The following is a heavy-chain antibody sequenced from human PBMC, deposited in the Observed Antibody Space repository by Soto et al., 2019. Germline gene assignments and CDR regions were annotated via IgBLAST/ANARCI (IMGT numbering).Heavy chain of an antibody. Sequence: ASVKVSCKASGYTFTNYGFSWVRQAPGQGLEWMGWISAYNGNTNYAQKLQGRVTMTTDTSTSTAYMELRSLRSDDTAVYYCARVGYYDSSGYYPVAPYYFDYWGQGTLVTVSS. CDR2: ISAYNGNT. V-gene: IGHV1-18*01. CDR1: GYTFTNYG. J-gene: IGHJ4*02. CDR3: ARVGYYDSSGYYPVAPYYFDY. D-gene: IGHD3-22*01.